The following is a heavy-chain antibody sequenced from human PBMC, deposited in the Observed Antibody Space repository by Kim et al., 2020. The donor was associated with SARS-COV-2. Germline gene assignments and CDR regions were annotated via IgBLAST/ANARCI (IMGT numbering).Heavy chain of an antibody. J-gene: IGHJ6*03. D-gene: IGHD3-3*01. CDR1: GFTFSSYA. Sequence: GESLSLSCSASGFTFSSYAMSWVRQAPGKGLEWVSAISGSGGSTYSADSVKGRFTISRDNSKNTLYLQMNSLRAEDTAGYYCAKQGGAAITIFGVATGDYYYSMDVWGKGTTVTVSS. CDR3: AKQGGAAITIFGVATGDYYYSMDV. CDR2: ISGSGGST. V-gene: IGHV3-23*01.